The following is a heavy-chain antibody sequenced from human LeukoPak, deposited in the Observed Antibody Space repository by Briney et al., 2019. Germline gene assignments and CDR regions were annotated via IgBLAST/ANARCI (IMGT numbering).Heavy chain of an antibody. CDR3: ARSMTTVTTRFFDL. CDR2: ITWNGVGT. D-gene: IGHD4-17*01. V-gene: IGHV3-20*04. J-gene: IGHJ2*01. Sequence: RPGGSLRLSCAASGFTFDDYGMIWVRQVPGKGLEWVSYITWNGVGTAYADSMKGRFTVSRDNAKNSLFLQMDSLRAEDTALYYCARSMTTVTTRFFDLWGRGTLVSVSS. CDR1: GFTFDDYG.